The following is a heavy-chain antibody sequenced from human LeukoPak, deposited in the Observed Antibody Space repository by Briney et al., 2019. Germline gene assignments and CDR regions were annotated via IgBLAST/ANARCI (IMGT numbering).Heavy chain of an antibody. Sequence: PGGSLRLSCAASGFTFSSYAMSWVRQAPGKGLEWVSAISGSGGSTYYADSVKGRFTISRDNSKNTLYLQMNSLRAEDTAVYYCAKVPSGYSGYDSINYFDYWGQGTQVTVSS. CDR1: GFTFSSYA. CDR2: ISGSGGST. V-gene: IGHV3-23*01. D-gene: IGHD5-12*01. CDR3: AKVPSGYSGYDSINYFDY. J-gene: IGHJ4*02.